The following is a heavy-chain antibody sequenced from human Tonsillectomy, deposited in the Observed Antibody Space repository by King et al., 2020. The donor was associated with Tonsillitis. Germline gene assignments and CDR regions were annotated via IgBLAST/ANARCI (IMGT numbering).Heavy chain of an antibody. CDR2: IWYDGSNK. CDR3: ARDDLELGDYYFDS. D-gene: IGHD6-13*01. J-gene: IGHJ4*02. V-gene: IGHV3-33*01. Sequence: VQLVESGGGVVQPGRSLRLSCAASGFTFSSYGMHWVRQAPGKGLEWVAVIWYDGSNKYYADSVKGRFTISRDNSKNTLYLQMNSLRAEDTAVYYCARDDLELGDYYFDSWGQGTLVTVSS. CDR1: GFTFSSYG.